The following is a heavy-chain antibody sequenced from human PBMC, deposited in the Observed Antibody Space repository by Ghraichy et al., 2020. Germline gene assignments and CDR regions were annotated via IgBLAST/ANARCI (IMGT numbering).Heavy chain of an antibody. CDR1: GASVNDYY. V-gene: IGHV4-59*02. J-gene: IGHJ6*03. Sequence: SETLSLTCTVSGASVNDYYWSWIRQPPGKGLEYIGYIYYSGNTNYNPSLKSRVTISLDTSKNQFSLKLRSVTAADTAVYYCAKYAGYFGSDNTYYYYYYMDVWGKGTTVTVSS. CDR2: IYYSGNT. CDR3: AKYAGYFGSDNTYYYYYYMDV. D-gene: IGHD3-10*01.